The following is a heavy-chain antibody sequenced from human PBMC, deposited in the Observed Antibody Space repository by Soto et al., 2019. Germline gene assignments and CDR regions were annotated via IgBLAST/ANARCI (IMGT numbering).Heavy chain of an antibody. D-gene: IGHD5-12*01. CDR1: GFTFSSYA. V-gene: IGHV3-23*01. Sequence: EVQLLESGGGLVQPGGSLRLSCAASGFTFSSYAMSWVRQAPGKGLEWVSAISGSGGSTDYADSVKGRFTISRDNSKNTLYLQRNSLRADDTAVYYCAKDTEGQARDGYNLFDYWGQGTLVTVSS. CDR3: AKDTEGQARDGYNLFDY. J-gene: IGHJ4*02. CDR2: ISGSGGST.